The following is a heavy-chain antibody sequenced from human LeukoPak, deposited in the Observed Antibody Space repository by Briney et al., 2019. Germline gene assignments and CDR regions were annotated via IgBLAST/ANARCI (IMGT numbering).Heavy chain of an antibody. CDR1: GGSISSHY. Sequence: SETLSLTCTVSGGSISSHYWSWIRQPPGKGLEWIGYIYYSGSTNYNPSLKSRVTISVDTSKNQFSLKLSSVTAADTAVYYCAKGHSSGWNWFDPWGQGTLVTVSS. CDR2: IYYSGST. D-gene: IGHD6-19*01. J-gene: IGHJ5*02. CDR3: AKGHSSGWNWFDP. V-gene: IGHV4-59*11.